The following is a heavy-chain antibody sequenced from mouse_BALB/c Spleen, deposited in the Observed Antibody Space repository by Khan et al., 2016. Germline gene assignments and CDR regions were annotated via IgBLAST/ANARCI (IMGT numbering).Heavy chain of an antibody. J-gene: IGHJ4*01. CDR1: GYTFTDYS. CDR2: INTETGEP. CDR3: ARARGRSYDCYAMDY. D-gene: IGHD1-1*01. V-gene: IGHV9-2-1*01. Sequence: QIQLVQSGPELKKPGETVKISCKASGYTFTDYSIHWVKQAPGKGLKWMGWINTETGEPTYADDFKGRFAFSLETSASTSYLQINNLKTEDTATDFCARARGRSYDCYAMDYWGQGTSVTVAS.